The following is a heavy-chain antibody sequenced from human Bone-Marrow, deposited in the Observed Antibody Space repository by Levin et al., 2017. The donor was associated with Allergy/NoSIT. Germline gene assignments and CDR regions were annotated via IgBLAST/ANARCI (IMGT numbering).Heavy chain of an antibody. CDR1: GFTFSSYG. CDR2: ISYDGSNK. CDR3: AKRAPERYSSSWAPYYYYYGMDV. D-gene: IGHD6-13*01. Sequence: SCAASGFTFSSYGMHWVRQAPGKGLEWVAVISYDGSNKYYADSVKGRFTISRDNSKNTLYLQMNSLRAEDTAVYYCAKRAPERYSSSWAPYYYYYGMDVWGQGTTVTVSS. J-gene: IGHJ6*02. V-gene: IGHV3-30*18.